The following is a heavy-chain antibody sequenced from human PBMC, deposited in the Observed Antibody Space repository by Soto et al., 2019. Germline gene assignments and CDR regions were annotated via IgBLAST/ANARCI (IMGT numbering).Heavy chain of an antibody. V-gene: IGHV4-4*07. D-gene: IGHD3-22*01. Sequence: QVQLQESGPGLVKPSETLSLTCTVSGGSISSYYWSWIRQPAGKGLEWIGRIYTSGSTNYNPSLKSRVTMSVDTSKNQFSLKLSSVTAADTAVYYCARDRNYYDSSGYYYEFDYWGQGTLVTVSS. CDR3: ARDRNYYDSSGYYYEFDY. CDR1: GGSISSYY. J-gene: IGHJ4*02. CDR2: IYTSGST.